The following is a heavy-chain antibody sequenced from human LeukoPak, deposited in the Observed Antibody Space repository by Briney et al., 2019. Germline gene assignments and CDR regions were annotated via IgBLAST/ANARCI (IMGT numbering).Heavy chain of an antibody. D-gene: IGHD1-26*01. CDR3: ARGSPIVGATYYYYGMDV. CDR2: INTNTGNP. V-gene: IGHV7-4-1*02. J-gene: IGHJ6*02. Sequence: ASVTVSCTASGYTFTSYAMNWVRQAPGQGLEWMGWINTNTGNPTYAQGFTGRFVFSLDTSVSTAYLQISSLKAEDTAVYYCARGSPIVGATYYYYGMDVWGQGTTVTVSS. CDR1: GYTFTSYA.